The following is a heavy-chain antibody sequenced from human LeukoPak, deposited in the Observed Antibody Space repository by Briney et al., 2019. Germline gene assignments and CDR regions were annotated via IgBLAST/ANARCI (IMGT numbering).Heavy chain of an antibody. CDR1: GGSISSRSYY. CDR2: IYYSGST. CDR3: ARHIRDSGSYSDY. Sequence: SETLSLTCTVSGGSISSRSYYWGWIRQPPGKGLEWIGSIYYSGSTYYNPSLKSRVTIYVDTSKNQLSLKLSSVTAADTAVYYCARHIRDSGSYSDYWGQGTLVTVSS. V-gene: IGHV4-39*01. D-gene: IGHD1-26*01. J-gene: IGHJ4*02.